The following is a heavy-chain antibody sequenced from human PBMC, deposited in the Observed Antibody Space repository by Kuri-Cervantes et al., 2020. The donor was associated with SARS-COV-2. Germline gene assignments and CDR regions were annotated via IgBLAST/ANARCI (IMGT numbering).Heavy chain of an antibody. J-gene: IGHJ6*03. D-gene: IGHD2-2*01. CDR2: IIPIFGTA. CDR1: GGTFSSYA. CDR3: ARGGWFRKPAAISYYYYYMDV. Sequence: SVKVSCKASGGTFSSYAISWVRQAPGQGLEWMGGIIPIFGTANYAQKFQGRVTITTDESTSTAYIELSSLRSEDTAVYYCARGGWFRKPAAISYYYYYMDVWGKGTTVTVSS. V-gene: IGHV1-69*05.